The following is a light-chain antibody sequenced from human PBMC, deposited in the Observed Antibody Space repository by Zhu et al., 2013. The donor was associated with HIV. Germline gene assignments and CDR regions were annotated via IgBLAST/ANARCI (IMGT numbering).Light chain of an antibody. Sequence: EIVLAQSPDTIYLSPGEGATLSCRASESVSSNYLAWYQQKPGQAPRLLIHGAYTRATGIPGRFSGSGSGTDFTLTISSLEPDDFALYICQQYAFSPPTFSLGTRVEV. CDR1: ESVSSNY. CDR3: QQYAFSPPT. CDR2: GAY. V-gene: IGKV3-20*01. J-gene: IGKJ1*01.